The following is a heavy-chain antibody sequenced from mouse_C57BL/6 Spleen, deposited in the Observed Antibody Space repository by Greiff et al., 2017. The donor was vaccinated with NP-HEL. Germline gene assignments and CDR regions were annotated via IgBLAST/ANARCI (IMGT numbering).Heavy chain of an antibody. V-gene: IGHV1-81*01. D-gene: IGHD2-3*01. CDR2: IYPRSGNT. CDR1: GYTFTSYG. J-gene: IGHJ2*01. CDR3: ARVYDGYPYFDY. Sequence: VQRVESGAELARPGASVKLSCKASGYTFTSYGISWVKQRTGQGLEWIGEIYPRSGNTYYNEKFKGKATLTADKSSSTAYMELRSLTSEDSAVYFCARVYDGYPYFDYWGQGTTLTVSS.